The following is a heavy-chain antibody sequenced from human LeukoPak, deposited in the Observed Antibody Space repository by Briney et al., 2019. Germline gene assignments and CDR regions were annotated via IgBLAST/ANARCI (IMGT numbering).Heavy chain of an antibody. CDR3: ARVNYYGSGSYYNIPNWFDP. CDR1: GGTFSSYA. CDR2: IIPIFGTA. Sequence: ASVQVSCQASGGTFSSYAISWVRPAPGQGLEWMGGIIPIFGTANYAQNFQGRGTITADESTSTAYMELSSLRSEDTAVYYCARVNYYGSGSYYNIPNWFDPWGQGTLVTVSS. J-gene: IGHJ5*02. D-gene: IGHD3-10*01. V-gene: IGHV1-69*13.